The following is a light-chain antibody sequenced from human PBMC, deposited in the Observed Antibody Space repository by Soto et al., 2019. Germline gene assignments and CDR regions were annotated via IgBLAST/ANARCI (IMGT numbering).Light chain of an antibody. Sequence: QAVVTQPPSVSGAPGQRITISCTGSSSNIGAGYDVHWYRQLPGTAPKLLIYSNNQRPSGVPDRFSGSKSGTSASLAISGLQSEDEADYYCAAWDDSLNGSWVFGGGTKLTVL. CDR2: SNN. V-gene: IGLV1-40*01. CDR3: AAWDDSLNGSWV. CDR1: SSNIGAGYD. J-gene: IGLJ3*02.